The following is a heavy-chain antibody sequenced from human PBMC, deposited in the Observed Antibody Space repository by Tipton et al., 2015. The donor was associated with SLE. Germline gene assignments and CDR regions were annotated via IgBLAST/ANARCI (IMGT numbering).Heavy chain of an antibody. D-gene: IGHD5-24*01. CDR1: GGSISSGGYY. CDR2: IYYSGST. CDR3: ARVGLITPDAFDI. J-gene: IGHJ3*02. Sequence: TLSLTCTVSGGSISSGGYYWSWIRQHPGKGLEWIGYIYYSGSTYYNPSLKSRVTISVDTSKNQFSLKLNSVTAADTAVYYCARVGLITPDAFDIWGEGTMVTVSS. V-gene: IGHV4-31*03.